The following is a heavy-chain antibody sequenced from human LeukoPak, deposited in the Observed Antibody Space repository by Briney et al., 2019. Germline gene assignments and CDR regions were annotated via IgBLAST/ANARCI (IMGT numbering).Heavy chain of an antibody. Sequence: SGPTLAKPIQTLTLTCTFSGFSLSTSGAGVGWIRQPPGKALEWLAVIYWDGDQRYSPSLESRLTITKDTSKNQVVLTMTNMDPVDTAAYFCAHSYDTAMGHYFDYWGQGTLVTVSS. V-gene: IGHV2-5*02. CDR3: AHSYDTAMGHYFDY. CDR1: GFSLSTSGAG. CDR2: IYWDGDQ. J-gene: IGHJ4*02. D-gene: IGHD5-18*01.